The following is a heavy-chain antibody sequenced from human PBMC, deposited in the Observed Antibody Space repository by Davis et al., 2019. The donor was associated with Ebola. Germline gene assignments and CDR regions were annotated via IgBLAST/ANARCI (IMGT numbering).Heavy chain of an antibody. J-gene: IGHJ4*02. Sequence: GSLRLSCTVSGDSISSNDYFWGWIRQPPGKGLEWIASIDYTGKTYYLPSLKSRLTLSVDTSTNQVSLHLTSVTAEDTAVYHCARYRVAMVKGVPYFDYWGQGRLVTVAS. V-gene: IGHV4-39*01. D-gene: IGHD3-10*01. CDR3: ARYRVAMVKGVPYFDY. CDR1: GDSISSNDYF. CDR2: IDYTGKT.